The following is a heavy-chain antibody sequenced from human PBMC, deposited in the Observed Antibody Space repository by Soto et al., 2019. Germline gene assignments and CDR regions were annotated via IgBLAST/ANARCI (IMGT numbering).Heavy chain of an antibody. CDR2: IYYSGST. Sequence: SETLSLTCTVSGGSISSYYWSWIRQPPGKGLEWIGYIYYSGSTNYNPSLKSRVTISVDTSKNQFSLKLSSVTAADTAVYYCARHQYSSWFDYWGQGTLVTVSS. V-gene: IGHV4-59*08. CDR3: ARHQYSSWFDY. CDR1: GGSISSYY. J-gene: IGHJ4*02. D-gene: IGHD6-13*01.